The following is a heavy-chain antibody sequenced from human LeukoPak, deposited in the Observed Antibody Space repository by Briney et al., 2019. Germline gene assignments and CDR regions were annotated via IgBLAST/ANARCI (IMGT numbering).Heavy chain of an antibody. CDR2: ISGSGGST. J-gene: IGHJ4*02. CDR3: AKEGSWGYCSSTSCLHFDY. V-gene: IGHV3-23*01. Sequence: GGSLRLSCAASGFTFSSYAMSWVRQAPGKGLEWVSAISGSGGSTYYADSVKGRFTISRDNSKNTLYLQMNSLRAEDTAVYYCAKEGSWGYCSSTSCLHFDYWGQGTLVTVSS. CDR1: GFTFSSYA. D-gene: IGHD2-2*01.